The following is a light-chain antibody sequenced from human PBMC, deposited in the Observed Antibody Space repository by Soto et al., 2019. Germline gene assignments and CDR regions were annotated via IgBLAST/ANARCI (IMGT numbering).Light chain of an antibody. CDR1: QNVNSNF. CDR2: GGS. J-gene: IGKJ4*01. Sequence: EIVLTQSPGTLSLSPGERATLSCRASQNVNSNFFAWYQQKAGQAPRPLIYGGSSRATGIPDRVSGSGADTDYTLTISGLEPEDFAGYYCQQDGSSPLTFGGGTKVEIK. V-gene: IGKV3-20*01. CDR3: QQDGSSPLT.